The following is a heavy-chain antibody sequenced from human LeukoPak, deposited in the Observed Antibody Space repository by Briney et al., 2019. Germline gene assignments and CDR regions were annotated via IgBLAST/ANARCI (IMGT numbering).Heavy chain of an antibody. J-gene: IGHJ4*02. D-gene: IGHD6-13*01. CDR2: IYYSGST. CDR3: ARTWSSSWTDY. CDR1: GGSISSYY. V-gene: IGHV4-59*01. Sequence: LETLSLTCTVSGGSISSYYWSWIRRPPGKGLEWIGYIYYSGSTNYNPSLKSRVTISVDTSKNQFSLKLSSVTAADTAVYYCARTWSSSWTDYWGQGTLVTVSS.